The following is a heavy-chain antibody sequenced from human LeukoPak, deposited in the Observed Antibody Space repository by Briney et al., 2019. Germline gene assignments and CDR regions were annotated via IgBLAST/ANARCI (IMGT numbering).Heavy chain of an antibody. CDR1: GYSFTSYW. CDR2: IYPGDSDT. D-gene: IGHD4-17*01. V-gene: IGHV5-51*01. Sequence: GESLKISCKGSGYSFTSYWIGWVRQMPGKGLEWMGIIYPGDSDTRYSPSFQGQVTISADKSISTAYLQWSSLKASDTAMYYCARRAYGDALFYWYFDLWGRGTLVTVSS. J-gene: IGHJ2*01. CDR3: ARRAYGDALFYWYFDL.